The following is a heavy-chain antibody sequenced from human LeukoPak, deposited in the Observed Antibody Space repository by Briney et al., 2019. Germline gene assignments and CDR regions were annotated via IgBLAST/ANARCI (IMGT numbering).Heavy chain of an antibody. D-gene: IGHD5-18*01. Sequence: SETLSLTCTVSGGSISSYYWSWIRQPPGKGLEWIGYIYYSGSTNYNPSLKSRVTMTRDTSTSTVYMELSSLRSEDTAVYYCAISYGYRDYYYYGMDVWGQGTTVTVSS. CDR2: IYYSGST. CDR3: AISYGYRDYYYYGMDV. CDR1: GGSISSYY. V-gene: IGHV4-59*03. J-gene: IGHJ6*02.